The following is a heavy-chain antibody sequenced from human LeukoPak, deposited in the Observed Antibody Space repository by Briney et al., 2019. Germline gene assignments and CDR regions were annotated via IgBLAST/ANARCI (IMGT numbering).Heavy chain of an antibody. CDR1: GFTFSSYA. CDR2: ISSNGGST. CDR3: ARGGLGSYQIWFDP. Sequence: GGSLRLSCAASGFTFSSYAMHWVRQAPGKGLEYVSAISSNGGSTYYANSVKGRFTISRDNAKNSLYLQMNSLRAEDTAVYYCARGGLGSYQIWFDPWGQGTLVTVSS. V-gene: IGHV3-64*01. D-gene: IGHD3-10*01. J-gene: IGHJ5*02.